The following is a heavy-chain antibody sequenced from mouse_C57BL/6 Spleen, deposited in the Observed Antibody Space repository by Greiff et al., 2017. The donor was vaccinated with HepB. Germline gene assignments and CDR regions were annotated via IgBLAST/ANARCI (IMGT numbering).Heavy chain of an antibody. V-gene: IGHV3-5*01. CDR2: IYYSGTI. D-gene: IGHD2-3*01. Sequence: ESGPGLVKPSQTVFLTCTVTGISITTGNYRWSWIRQFPGNKLEWIGYIYYSGTITYNPSLTSRTTITRDTPKNQFFLEMNSLTAEDTATYYCARELYDGYFYYAMDYWGQGTSVTVSS. CDR1: GISITTGNYR. J-gene: IGHJ4*01. CDR3: ARELYDGYFYYAMDY.